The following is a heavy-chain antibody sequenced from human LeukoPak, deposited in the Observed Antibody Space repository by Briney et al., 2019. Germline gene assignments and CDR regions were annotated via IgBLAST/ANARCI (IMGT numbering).Heavy chain of an antibody. D-gene: IGHD1-26*01. CDR3: ARHAVGPSSFDY. J-gene: IGHJ4*02. Sequence: PSETLSLTCTVYGGSISGYYWSWMREPPGKGLEWIGYIYYSGSTNYNPSLKSRVTISVDTSKNQFSLKLSSVTAADMAVYYCARHAVGPSSFDYWGQGTLVTVSS. CDR1: GGSISGYY. V-gene: IGHV4-59*08. CDR2: IYYSGST.